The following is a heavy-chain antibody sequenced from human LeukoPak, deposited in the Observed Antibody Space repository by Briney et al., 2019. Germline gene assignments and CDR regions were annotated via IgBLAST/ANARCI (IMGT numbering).Heavy chain of an antibody. D-gene: IGHD5-18*01. CDR2: IRYDGSNK. CDR3: AKDTGIQLWLHL. Sequence: GGSLRLSCAASRFTFSNYGMHWVRQAPGKGLEWVAFIRYDGSNKYYADSVKGRFTISRDNSKNTLYLQMNSLRAEDTAVYYCAKDTGIQLWLHLWGRGTLVTVSS. V-gene: IGHV3-30*02. J-gene: IGHJ2*01. CDR1: RFTFSNYG.